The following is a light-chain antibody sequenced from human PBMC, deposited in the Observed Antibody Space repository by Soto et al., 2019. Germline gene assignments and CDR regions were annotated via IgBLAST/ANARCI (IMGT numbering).Light chain of an antibody. V-gene: IGKV1-16*01. CDR1: QGISNC. CDR3: RQYKSYPIT. CDR2: DAS. Sequence: DIQMTQSPASLSASVGDRVIITCRATQGISNCLDWFQQKPGKAPKSLIYDASSLQSGVPSRFSGSGSGTDFTLNISSLQPEDFATYYCRQYKSYPITFGQGTRLEIK. J-gene: IGKJ5*01.